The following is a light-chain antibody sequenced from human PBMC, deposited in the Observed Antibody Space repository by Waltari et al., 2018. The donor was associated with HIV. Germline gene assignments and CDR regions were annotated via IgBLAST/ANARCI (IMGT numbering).Light chain of an antibody. V-gene: IGLV2-8*01. J-gene: IGLJ2*01. CDR3: SSYAGSDNRVV. CDR2: EVN. CDR1: SSDIGAYNY. Sequence: QSALTQPPSASGSPGQSVTISCTGTSSDIGAYNYVSWYQQHPGKAPKLMIHEVNKRPSGVPVRFSGAKSGNVASLTVSGLQDDDEADFYCSSYAGSDNRVVFGGGTKLTVL.